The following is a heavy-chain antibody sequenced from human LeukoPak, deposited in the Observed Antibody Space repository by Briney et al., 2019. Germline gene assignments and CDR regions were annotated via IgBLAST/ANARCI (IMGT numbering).Heavy chain of an antibody. CDR1: GFTFSSYA. CDR3: ARDVVGATYFD. J-gene: IGHJ4*02. Sequence: GGSLRLSCAASGFTFSSYAMSWVRQAPGKGLEWVSTISNSGGSTYYADSMKGRFTISRDNSKNTLYLQMNSLRAEDTAVYYCARDVVGATYFDWGQGTLVTVSS. CDR2: ISNSGGST. V-gene: IGHV3-23*01. D-gene: IGHD1-26*01.